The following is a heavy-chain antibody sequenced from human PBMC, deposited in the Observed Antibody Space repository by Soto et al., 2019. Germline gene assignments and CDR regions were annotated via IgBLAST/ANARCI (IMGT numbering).Heavy chain of an antibody. V-gene: IGHV3-48*02. Sequence: GGSLRLSCAASGFTFSSYSMNWVRQAPGKGLEWVSYISSSSSTIYYADSVKGRFTISRDNAKNSLYLQMNSLRDEDTAVYYCARVHSGSYNNWFDPWGQGTLVTVSS. CDR2: ISSSSSTI. D-gene: IGHD1-26*01. CDR1: GFTFSSYS. J-gene: IGHJ5*02. CDR3: ARVHSGSYNNWFDP.